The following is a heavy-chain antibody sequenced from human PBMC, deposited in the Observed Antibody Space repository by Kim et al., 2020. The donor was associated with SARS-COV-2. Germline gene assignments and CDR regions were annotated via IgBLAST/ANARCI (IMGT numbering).Heavy chain of an antibody. Sequence: GGSLRLSCAASGFTFSEYWMTWVRQAPGKGLEWVANLKPDGSESHYVDSVRGRFTITRDNPRNSLYLQMNNLRAEDAGVYFCARDQDVLPKFDPYYYIMGVGGRGTTVTVSS. V-gene: IGHV3-7*01. CDR1: GFTFSEYW. J-gene: IGHJ6*02. D-gene: IGHD3-9*01. CDR3: ARDQDVLPKFDPYYYIMGV. CDR2: LKPDGSES.